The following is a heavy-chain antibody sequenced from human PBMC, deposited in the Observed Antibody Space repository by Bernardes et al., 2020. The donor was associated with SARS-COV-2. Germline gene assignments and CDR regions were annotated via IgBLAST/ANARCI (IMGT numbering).Heavy chain of an antibody. CDR1: GGTFSSYA. CDR3: AKDQPVMMVRPTYY. J-gene: IGHJ4*02. D-gene: IGHD3-22*01. CDR2: IIPIFGTA. Sequence: SVKVSCKASGGTFSSYAISWVRQAPGQGLEWMGGIIPIFGTANYAQKFQGRVTITADESTSTAYMELSSLRAEDTAVYYCAKDQPVMMVRPTYYGGQGTLVTVSS. V-gene: IGHV1-69*13.